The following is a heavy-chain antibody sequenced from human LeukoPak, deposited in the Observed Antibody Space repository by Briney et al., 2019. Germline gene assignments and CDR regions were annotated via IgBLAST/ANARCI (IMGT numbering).Heavy chain of an antibody. J-gene: IGHJ5*02. Sequence: SETLSLTCTVSGGSISSYYWSWIRQPPGKGLEWTGYIYYSGSTDSNPSLKSRVTISVDTSKNQFSLKLSSVTAADTAVYHCARGRLLPNNWFDPWGQGTLVTVSS. CDR3: ARGRLLPNNWFDP. V-gene: IGHV4-59*01. CDR2: IYYSGST. D-gene: IGHD3-22*01. CDR1: GGSISSYY.